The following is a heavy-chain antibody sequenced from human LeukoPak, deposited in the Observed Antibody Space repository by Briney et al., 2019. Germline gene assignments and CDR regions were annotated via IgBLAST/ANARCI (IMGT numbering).Heavy chain of an antibody. J-gene: IGHJ4*02. V-gene: IGHV1-69*13. CDR1: GGTFSSYA. D-gene: IGHD5-18*01. Sequence: SVKVSCKASGGTFSSYAISWVRQAPGQGLEWMGGIIPIFGTANYAQKFQGRVTITADESTSAAYMELSSLRSEDTAVYYCAREGSGYSWFDYWGQGTLVTVSS. CDR2: IIPIFGTA. CDR3: AREGSGYSWFDY.